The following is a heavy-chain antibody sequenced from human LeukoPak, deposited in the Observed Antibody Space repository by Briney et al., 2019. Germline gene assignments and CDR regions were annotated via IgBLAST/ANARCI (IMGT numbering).Heavy chain of an antibody. CDR1: GGSISSGDYY. Sequence: PSQTLSLTCTVSGGSISSGDYYWSWIRQPPGKGLEWIGYIYYSGSTYYNPSLKSRVTISVDTSKNQFSLKLSSVTAADTAVYYWARVYSSGWYPYYFDYWGQGTLVTVSS. V-gene: IGHV4-30-4*01. CDR3: ARVYSSGWYPYYFDY. J-gene: IGHJ4*02. CDR2: IYYSGST. D-gene: IGHD6-19*01.